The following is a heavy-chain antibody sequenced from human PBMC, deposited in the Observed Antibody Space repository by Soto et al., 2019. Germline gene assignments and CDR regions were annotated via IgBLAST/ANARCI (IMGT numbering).Heavy chain of an antibody. CDR1: GCAISSCY. CDR3: ARLHDGVGPGAMRAFDI. D-gene: IGHD2-8*01. CDR2: IYYSGST. V-gene: IGHV4-59*08. J-gene: IGHJ3*02. Sequence: SETLSLTCTVSGCAISSCYWSWIRQPPGKGLEWIGYIYYSGSTNYNPSLKSRVTISVDTSKNQFSLKLSSVTAADTAVYYCARLHDGVGPGAMRAFDIWGQGTMGTVSS.